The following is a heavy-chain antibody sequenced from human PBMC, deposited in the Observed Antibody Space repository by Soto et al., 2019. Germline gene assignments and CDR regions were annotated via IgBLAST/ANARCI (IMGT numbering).Heavy chain of an antibody. CDR1: GFTFSSYS. Sequence: GGSLRLSCAASGFTFSSYSMNWVRQAPGKGLEWVSYMSSSSSTIYYADSVKGRFTISRDNAKNSLYLQMNSLRAEDTAVYYCASGGTYTAFDIWGQGTMVTLSS. CDR2: MSSSSSTI. V-gene: IGHV3-48*01. D-gene: IGHD3-16*01. CDR3: ASGGTYTAFDI. J-gene: IGHJ3*02.